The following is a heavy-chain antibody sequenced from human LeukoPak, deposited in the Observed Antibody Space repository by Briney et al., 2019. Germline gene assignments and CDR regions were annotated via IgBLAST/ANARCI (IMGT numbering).Heavy chain of an antibody. CDR2: ISWDGGST. CDR1: GFTFDDYT. J-gene: IGHJ6*03. CDR3: ANVEMATITSRPYYYYYYMDV. Sequence: GGSLRLSCAASGFTFDDYTMHWVRQAPGKGLEWVSLISWDGGSTYYADSVKGRFTISRDNSKNSLYLQMNSLRAEDTAVYYCANVEMATITSRPYYYYYYMDVWGKGTTVTVSS. V-gene: IGHV3-43*01. D-gene: IGHD5-24*01.